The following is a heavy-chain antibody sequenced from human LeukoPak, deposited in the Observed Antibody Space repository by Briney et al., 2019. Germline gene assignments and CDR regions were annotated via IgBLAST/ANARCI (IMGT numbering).Heavy chain of an antibody. CDR3: VKISYSGGYYFDY. V-gene: IGHV3-64D*06. Sequence: GGSLRLSCSASGFTFSNYAMHWVRQAPGKGLEFVSSIGSNGISTYYADSVKGRFTISGDNSKNTLYLQMSSLSPEDTAMYYCVKISYSGGYYFDYWGQGTLVTVSS. J-gene: IGHJ4*02. D-gene: IGHD1-26*01. CDR1: GFTFSNYA. CDR2: IGSNGIST.